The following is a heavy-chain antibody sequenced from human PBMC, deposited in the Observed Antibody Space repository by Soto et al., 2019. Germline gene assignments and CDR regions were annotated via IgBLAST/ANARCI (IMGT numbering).Heavy chain of an antibody. CDR1: GGTFSSYT. V-gene: IGHV1-69*04. J-gene: IGHJ4*02. CDR3: AREDCSSTSCYRPFDY. D-gene: IGHD2-2*01. CDR2: IIPILGIA. Sequence: ASVKVSCKASGGTFSSYTISWVRQAPGQGLEWMGRIIPILGIANYAQKFQGRVTITADKSTSTAYMELSSLRSEDTAVYYCAREDCSSTSCYRPFDYWGQGTLVTVSS.